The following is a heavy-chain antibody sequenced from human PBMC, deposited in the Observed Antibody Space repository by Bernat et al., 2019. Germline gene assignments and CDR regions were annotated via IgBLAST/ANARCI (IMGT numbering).Heavy chain of an antibody. CDR2: INPNSGGT. V-gene: IGHV1-2*04. Sequence: QVQLVQSGAEVKKPGASVKVSCKASGNTFTGYYMHWVRQAPGQGLEWMGWINPNSGGTNYAQKFQGWVTMTRETSISTAYMELSRLRSDDTAVYYCARSRQYSSSSGYYYGMDVWGQGTTVTVSS. J-gene: IGHJ6*02. CDR3: ARSRQYSSSSGYYYGMDV. D-gene: IGHD6-6*01. CDR1: GNTFTGYY.